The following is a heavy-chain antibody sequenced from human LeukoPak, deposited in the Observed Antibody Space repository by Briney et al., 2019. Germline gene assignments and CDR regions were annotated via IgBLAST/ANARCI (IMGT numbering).Heavy chain of an antibody. D-gene: IGHD2-15*01. CDR1: GGTFSSYA. CDR2: IIPIFGTA. V-gene: IGHV1-69*05. J-gene: IGHJ3*02. Sequence: ASMKVSCKASGGTFSSYAISWVRQAPGQGLEWMGRIIPIFGTANYAQKFQGRVTITTDESTSTAYMELSSLRSEDTAVYYCARDSLGYCSGGSCYSGAFDIWGQGTMVTVSS. CDR3: ARDSLGYCSGGSCYSGAFDI.